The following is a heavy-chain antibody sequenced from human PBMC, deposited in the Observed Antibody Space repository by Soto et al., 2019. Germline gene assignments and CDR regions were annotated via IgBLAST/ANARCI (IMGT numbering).Heavy chain of an antibody. V-gene: IGHV1-69*06. CDR3: ARVELIVGATRYWYFDL. Sequence: QVQLVQSGAEVKKPGSSVKVSCKASGGTFSSYAISWVRQAPGQGLEWMGGIIPIFGTANYAQKFQGRVTITADKSTSTAYMELSSLRSEDTAVYYCARVELIVGATRYWYFDLWGRGTLVTVSS. J-gene: IGHJ2*01. CDR1: GGTFSSYA. CDR2: IIPIFGTA. D-gene: IGHD1-26*01.